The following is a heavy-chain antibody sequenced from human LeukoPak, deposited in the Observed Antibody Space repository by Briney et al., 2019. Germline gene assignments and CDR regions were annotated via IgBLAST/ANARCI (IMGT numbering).Heavy chain of an antibody. D-gene: IGHD2-2*01. CDR1: GFTFSSYG. CDR2: ISYDGSNK. J-gene: IGHJ4*02. V-gene: IGHV3-30*03. CDR3: AREEDIVVVPAAMFGY. Sequence: GGSLRLSCAASGFTFSSYGMQWVRQAPGKGLEWVAVISYDGSNKYYADSLKGRFTISRDNSKNTLYLQMNSLRAEDTAVYYCAREEDIVVVPAAMFGYWGQGTLVTVSS.